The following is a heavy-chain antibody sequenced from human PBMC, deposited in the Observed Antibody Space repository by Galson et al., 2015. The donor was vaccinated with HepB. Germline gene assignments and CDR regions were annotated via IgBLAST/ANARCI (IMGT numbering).Heavy chain of an antibody. CDR2: IDFRGRT. Sequence: ETLSLTCAVYGGSFSNYYWNWIRQAPGKGLEWIGEIDFRGRTRYNPSLKSRVTISVDTSKNQFSLHVRSVTAADTAVYFCARPGYCSSTICTGHMDVWGQGTTVTVSS. CDR1: GGSFSNYY. CDR3: ARPGYCSSTICTGHMDV. V-gene: IGHV4-34*01. J-gene: IGHJ6*02. D-gene: IGHD2-2*01.